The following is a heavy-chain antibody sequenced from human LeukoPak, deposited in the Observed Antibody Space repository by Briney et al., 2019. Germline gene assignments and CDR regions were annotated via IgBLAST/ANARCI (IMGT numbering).Heavy chain of an antibody. CDR1: GVSINDYY. V-gene: IGHV4-34*01. CDR3: ARIRCGHSGSVCYNH. D-gene: IGHD3-9*01. J-gene: IGHJ4*02. Sequence: SETLSLTCGVFGVSINDYYWSWIRQSPGKGLEWIGEISHTEGARYNPSLESRVTMSVGTSENQLSLKLIFVTAADTAVYYCARIRCGHSGSVCYNHWGLGTLVTVSS. CDR2: ISHTEGA.